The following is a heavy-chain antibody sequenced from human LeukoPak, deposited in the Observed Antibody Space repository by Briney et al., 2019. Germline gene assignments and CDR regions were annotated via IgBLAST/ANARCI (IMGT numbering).Heavy chain of an antibody. V-gene: IGHV3-30*03. J-gene: IGHJ4*02. D-gene: IGHD6-6*01. CDR2: SSFDENNK. CDR3: ARGELEQLALKIY. Sequence: PGGSLRLSCAASGFTFFTYSMHWVRQAPGKGLEWLAVSSFDENNKYYADSVRGRFTISRDNSKNTLYLQMNSLRAEDTAVYYCARGELEQLALKIYWGQGTLVTVSS. CDR1: GFTFFTYS.